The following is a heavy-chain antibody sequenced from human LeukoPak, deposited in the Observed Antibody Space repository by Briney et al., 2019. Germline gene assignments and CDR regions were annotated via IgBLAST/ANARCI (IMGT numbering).Heavy chain of an antibody. J-gene: IGHJ4*02. Sequence: SETLSLTCTVSGGSISSHYWSWIRQPPGKGLEWIAYIYYSRVVKYHPSLKRRVTISVDTSKNQVSLKVDSVTAADTAVYYCARNDYTDSNSGYFDYWGQGALVTVSS. D-gene: IGHD4-17*01. CDR3: ARNDYTDSNSGYFDY. CDR2: IYYSRVV. CDR1: GGSISSHY. V-gene: IGHV4-59*11.